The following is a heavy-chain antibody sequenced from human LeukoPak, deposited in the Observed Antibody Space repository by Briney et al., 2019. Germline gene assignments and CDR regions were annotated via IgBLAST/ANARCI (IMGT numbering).Heavy chain of an antibody. J-gene: IGHJ4*02. Sequence: ASVKVSCKASGGTFSSYAISWVRQAPGQGLEWMGRIIPILGIANYAQKFQGRVTITADKSTSTAYMELSSLRSEDTAVYYCARANSSSSAPHYWGQGTLVTVSS. V-gene: IGHV1-69*04. CDR1: GGTFSSYA. CDR2: IIPILGIA. D-gene: IGHD6-6*01. CDR3: ARANSSSSAPHY.